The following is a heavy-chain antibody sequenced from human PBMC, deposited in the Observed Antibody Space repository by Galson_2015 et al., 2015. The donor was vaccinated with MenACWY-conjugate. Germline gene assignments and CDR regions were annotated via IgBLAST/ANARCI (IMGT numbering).Heavy chain of an antibody. Sequence: SLRLSCAASGFTFSKYGMHWVRQAPGKGLEWVAFIRHDGKDKYYLDSVKGRFTISRDNSKNTLYLQMNSLRADDTALYYCAKDNGLVWVAVPAYYMGVWGEGTTVTVSS. D-gene: IGHD2-15*01. CDR3: AKDNGLVWVAVPAYYMGV. V-gene: IGHV3-30*02. CDR1: GFTFSKYG. J-gene: IGHJ6*03. CDR2: IRHDGKDK.